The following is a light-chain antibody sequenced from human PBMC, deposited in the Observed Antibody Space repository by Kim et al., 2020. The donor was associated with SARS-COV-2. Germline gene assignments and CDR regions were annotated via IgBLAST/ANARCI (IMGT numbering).Light chain of an antibody. CDR1: SSNIGAGYD. CDR3: QSYDSSTIDV. V-gene: IGLV1-40*01. Sequence: QSVLTQPRSVSGATGQRVTIPGTGSSSNIGAGYDVHWYQQLPGTAPKLLIYSNSNRPSGVPDRFSGSKSGTSASLAITGLQAEDEADYYCQSYDSSTIDVFGPGTKLTVL. CDR2: SNS. J-gene: IGLJ3*02.